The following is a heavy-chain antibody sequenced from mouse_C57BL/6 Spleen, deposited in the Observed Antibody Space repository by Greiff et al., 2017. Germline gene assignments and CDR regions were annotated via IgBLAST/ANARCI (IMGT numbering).Heavy chain of an antibody. CDR2: ISDGGSYT. CDR3: AREGNYVLYYFDY. V-gene: IGHV5-4*01. D-gene: IGHD2-1*01. CDR1: GFTFSSYA. Sequence: EVQLQESGGGLVKPGGSLKLSCAASGFTFSSYAMSWVRQTPEKRLEWVATISDGGSYTYYPDNVKGRFTISRDNAKNNLYLQMSHLKSEDTAMYYCAREGNYVLYYFDYWGQGTTLTVSS. J-gene: IGHJ2*01.